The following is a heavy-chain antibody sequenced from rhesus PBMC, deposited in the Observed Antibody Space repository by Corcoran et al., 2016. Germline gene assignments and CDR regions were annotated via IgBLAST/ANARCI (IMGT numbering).Heavy chain of an antibody. CDR3: ARVKRMVAMPTYFDY. J-gene: IGHJ4*01. CDR1: GGPISSSY. V-gene: IGHV4-169*01. Sequence: QLQLQESGPGLVKPSETLSVTCAVSGGPISSSYWSWIRQAPGKGLEWIGYIYGSGSSTNYNPSLKSRVTLSVDTSKNQLSLKLSSVTTADTAVYYCARVKRMVAMPTYFDYWGQGVLVTVSS. D-gene: IGHD2-21*01. CDR2: IYGSGSST.